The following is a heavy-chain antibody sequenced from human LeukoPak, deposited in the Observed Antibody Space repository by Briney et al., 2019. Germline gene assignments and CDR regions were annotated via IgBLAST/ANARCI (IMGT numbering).Heavy chain of an antibody. Sequence: SETLSLTCTVSGGSISSGSYYWSWIRQPAGKGLEWIGRIYTSGSTNYNPSLKSRVTISVDTSKNQFSLKLSSVTAADTAVYYCASGPRGNFDYWGQGTLVTVSS. J-gene: IGHJ4*02. CDR1: GGSISSGSYY. D-gene: IGHD3-16*01. CDR3: ASGPRGNFDY. V-gene: IGHV4-61*02. CDR2: IYTSGST.